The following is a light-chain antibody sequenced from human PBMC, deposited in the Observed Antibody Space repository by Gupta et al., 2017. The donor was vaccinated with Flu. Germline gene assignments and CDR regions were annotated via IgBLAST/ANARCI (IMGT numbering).Light chain of an antibody. CDR2: END. J-gene: IGLJ2*01. V-gene: IGLV1-51*02. CDR3: GTWDSRLSVGV. CDR1: SFNIGNNY. Sequence: SVLTQPPSVSAAPGQKVTISCSGSSFNIGNNYVSWYQQLPGTAPKLLIYENDKRPSGIPDRISGFRSGTSATLGIAGLQTGDEADYHCGTWDSRLSVGVFGGGTKLTVL.